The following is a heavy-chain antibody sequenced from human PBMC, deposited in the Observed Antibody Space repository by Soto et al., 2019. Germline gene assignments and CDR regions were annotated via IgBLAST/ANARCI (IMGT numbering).Heavy chain of an antibody. D-gene: IGHD2-8*01. J-gene: IGHJ5*02. V-gene: IGHV4-39*01. Sequence: SLTCTVSGGSISSSSYYWGWIRQPPGKGLEWIGSIYYSGSTYYNPSLKSRVTISVDTSKNQFSLKLSSVTAADTAVYYCARGSPCTNGVCYFPYNWFDPWGQGTLVTVSS. CDR3: ARGSPCTNGVCYFPYNWFDP. CDR2: IYYSGST. CDR1: GGSISSSSYY.